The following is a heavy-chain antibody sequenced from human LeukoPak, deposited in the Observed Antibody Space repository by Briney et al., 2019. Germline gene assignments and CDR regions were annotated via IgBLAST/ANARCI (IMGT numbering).Heavy chain of an antibody. Sequence: GESLKISCKGSGSSFTSYWIGWGRQLPGKGLEWMGIIYPGDSDTRYSPSFQGQVTISADKSISTAYLQWSSLKASDTAMYYCARVRIAVAGTSPAYFQHWGQGTLVTVSS. D-gene: IGHD6-19*01. V-gene: IGHV5-51*01. CDR3: ARVRIAVAGTSPAYFQH. J-gene: IGHJ1*01. CDR1: GSSFTSYW. CDR2: IYPGDSDT.